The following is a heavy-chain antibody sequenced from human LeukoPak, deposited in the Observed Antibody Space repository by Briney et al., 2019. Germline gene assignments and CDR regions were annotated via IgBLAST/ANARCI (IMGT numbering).Heavy chain of an antibody. Sequence: GGSLRLSCAASGFTFSSYGMHWVRQAPGKGLEWVAVIWDNGSNKYYADSVKGRFTISRDNCKNTLYLQMNSLRDEDTAVYYCARAAPYYYDSSGYSAFDSWGQGTMVTVSA. CDR3: ARAAPYYYDSSGYSAFDS. CDR2: IWDNGSNK. V-gene: IGHV3-33*01. CDR1: GFTFSSYG. J-gene: IGHJ3*02. D-gene: IGHD3-22*01.